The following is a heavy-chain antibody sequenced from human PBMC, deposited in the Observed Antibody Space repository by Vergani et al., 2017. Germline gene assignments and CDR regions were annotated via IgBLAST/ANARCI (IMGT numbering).Heavy chain of an antibody. J-gene: IGHJ6*02. Sequence: QVQLVESGGGVVQPGRSLRLSCAASGFKFSDHYMSWIRQAPGKGLEWVSHISPCASTVSYTDSVTGRFTVSRDNDNNSLTLDMTTLRVEDTAVYYCAKNPGISTTRHYYAMDVWGQGTTVTVSS. D-gene: IGHD1-1*01. V-gene: IGHV3-11*04. CDR1: GFKFSDHY. CDR2: ISPCASTV. CDR3: AKNPGISTTRHYYAMDV.